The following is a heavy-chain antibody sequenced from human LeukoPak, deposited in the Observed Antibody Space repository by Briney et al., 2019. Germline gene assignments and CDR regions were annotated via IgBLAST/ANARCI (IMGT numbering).Heavy chain of an antibody. CDR3: AKSYPVPTFRHSEGMDV. CDR2: ISGSGASP. Sequence: QPGGSLRLSCAASGCTFSSYAMSWVRQAPGKGLEWVSAISGSGASPHYADPVTGRFTISRENSKNTLYLQINRLRDEDTAVYYCAKSYPVPTFRHSEGMDVWGHGTTVTVSS. J-gene: IGHJ6*02. CDR1: GCTFSSYA. D-gene: IGHD4-17*01. V-gene: IGHV3-23*01.